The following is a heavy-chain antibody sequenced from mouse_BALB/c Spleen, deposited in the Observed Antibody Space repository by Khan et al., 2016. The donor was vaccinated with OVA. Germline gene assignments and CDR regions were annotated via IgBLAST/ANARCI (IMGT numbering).Heavy chain of an antibody. Sequence: EVQLQESGPGLVKPSQSLSLTCTVTGYSITSDYAWNWIRQFPGNKLEWMGYIKYSGNTSYNPSLKSRFSITRNTSTHKFFLQLRSVTTEDTATYYCARSGTISTVVITDFDYWGQGTTLTVSS. J-gene: IGHJ2*01. D-gene: IGHD1-1*01. CDR2: IKYSGNT. CDR1: GYSITSDYA. V-gene: IGHV3-2*02. CDR3: ARSGTISTVVITDFDY.